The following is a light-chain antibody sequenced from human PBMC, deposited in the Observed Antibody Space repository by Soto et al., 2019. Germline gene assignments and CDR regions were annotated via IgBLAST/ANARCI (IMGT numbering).Light chain of an antibody. V-gene: IGLV1-47*02. J-gene: IGLJ2*01. CDR1: SSNIGGTNY. Sequence: QSALTQPPSASGTPGQRVFISCSGSSSNIGGTNYAYWYQQLPGAAPKLLMHSNNLRPSGVPDRISGSKSGTSASLAISGLRSEDEAVYYCASWDDRMGAVIFGGGTKVTVL. CDR3: ASWDDRMGAVI. CDR2: SNN.